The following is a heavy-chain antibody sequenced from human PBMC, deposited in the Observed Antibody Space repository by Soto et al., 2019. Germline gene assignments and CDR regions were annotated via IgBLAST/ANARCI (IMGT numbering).Heavy chain of an antibody. CDR3: ARLWGSDQYYYGMDF. CDR2: IYHSGST. Sequence: SETLSLTCTVSGASMSSGGYYWTWIRQSPGKGLEWIGEIYHSGSTNYNPSLKSRVTISVDKSKNQFSLKLSSVTAADTAVYYCARLWGSDQYYYGMDFWGQGTTVTVSS. D-gene: IGHD3-10*01. V-gene: IGHV4-30-2*06. CDR1: GASMSSGGYY. J-gene: IGHJ6*02.